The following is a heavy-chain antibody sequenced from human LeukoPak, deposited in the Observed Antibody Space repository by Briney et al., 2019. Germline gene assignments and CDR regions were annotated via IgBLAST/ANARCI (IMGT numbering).Heavy chain of an antibody. CDR2: IIPILGMA. CDR1: GGTFSSYA. Sequence: SVKVSCKASGGTFSSYAISWVRQAPGQGLEWMGRIIPILGMANYAQKFQGRVTITADKSTSTAYMELSSLRSEDTAVYYCARQLMTTVDQTPGYFDYWGQGTLVTVSS. CDR3: ARQLMTTVDQTPGYFDY. D-gene: IGHD4-23*01. J-gene: IGHJ4*02. V-gene: IGHV1-69*04.